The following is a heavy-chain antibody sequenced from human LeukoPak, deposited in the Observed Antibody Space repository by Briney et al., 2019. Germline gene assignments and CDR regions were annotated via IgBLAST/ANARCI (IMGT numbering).Heavy chain of an antibody. CDR2: IKQDGSEK. V-gene: IGHV3-7*01. J-gene: IGHJ3*02. CDR3: ARDYAYAFDI. Sequence: PGGSLRLSCAVSGFTFSNYWMSWVRQAPGKGLEWVANIKQDGSEKYYVDSVKGRFTISRDNARNSLYLQMNSLRAEDTAVYYCARDYAYAFDIWGQGTMVTVSS. CDR1: GFTFSNYW. D-gene: IGHD3-16*01.